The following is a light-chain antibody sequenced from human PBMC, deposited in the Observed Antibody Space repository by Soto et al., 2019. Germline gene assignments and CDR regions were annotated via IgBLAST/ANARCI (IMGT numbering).Light chain of an antibody. CDR2: GAS. CDR3: QKYNNWPT. CDR1: QSVSSN. J-gene: IGKJ1*01. V-gene: IGKV3-15*01. Sequence: EIVMTQSPGTLSLSPGERATLSCRASQSVSSNLAWYQQKPGQAPRLLIYGASTRATGIPARFSGSGSGTEFTLTISSLQSEDFAVYYRQKYNNWPTFGQGTKVDI.